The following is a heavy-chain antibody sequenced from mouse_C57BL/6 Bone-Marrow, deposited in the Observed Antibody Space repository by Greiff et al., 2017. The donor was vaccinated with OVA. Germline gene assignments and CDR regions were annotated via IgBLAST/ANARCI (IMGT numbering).Heavy chain of an antibody. CDR1: GYTFTSYG. CDR2: IYPRSGNT. D-gene: IGHD1-1*01. V-gene: IGHV1-81*01. CDR3: AITTVVAHYWYFDV. Sequence: QVQLQQSGAELARPGASVKLSCKASGYTFTSYGISWVKQRTGQGLEWIGEIYPRSGNTYYNEKFKGKATLTADKSSSTAYMELRSLTSEDSAVYFGAITTVVAHYWYFDVWGTGTTVTVSS. J-gene: IGHJ1*03.